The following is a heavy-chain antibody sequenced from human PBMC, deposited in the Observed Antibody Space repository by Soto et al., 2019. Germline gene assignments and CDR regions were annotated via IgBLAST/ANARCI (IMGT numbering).Heavy chain of an antibody. V-gene: IGHV4-34*01. CDR2: INHIGIT. CDR3: ARGDILIGSRNWFDP. D-gene: IGHD3-9*01. Sequence: QVQLQQWGAGLLKPSETLSLTCAVYGGSFINHYWSWISQPPGKGLEWIGEINHIGITNYNPSLKSRVTLSVDTFKKQFSLKLSSVAAADTAVYYCARGDILIGSRNWFDPWGQGTLVTVSS. CDR1: GGSFINHY. J-gene: IGHJ5*02.